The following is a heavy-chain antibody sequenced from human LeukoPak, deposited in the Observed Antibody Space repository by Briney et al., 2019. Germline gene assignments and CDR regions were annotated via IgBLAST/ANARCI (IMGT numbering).Heavy chain of an antibody. J-gene: IGHJ5*02. CDR1: GFYFRNYW. CDR2: IICDGSST. CDR3: ARLNYDQWVLHA. Sequence: KTGGSLRLSCAASGFYFRNYWMHWLRHAPGKGLVWVSRIICDGSSTDYAAPVKGRFNISRDNAKNTLFLQRIRLRAEDTAVYYCARLNYDQWVLHAWGQGTLVTVSS. D-gene: IGHD3-3*01. V-gene: IGHV3-74*01.